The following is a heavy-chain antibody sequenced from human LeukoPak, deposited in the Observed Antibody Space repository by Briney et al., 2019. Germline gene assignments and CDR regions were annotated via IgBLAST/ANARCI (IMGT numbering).Heavy chain of an antibody. CDR3: ARDRPSLGYCSGGSCYSPAGMDV. CDR1: GFTFSSYA. D-gene: IGHD2-15*01. CDR2: ISYDGSNK. J-gene: IGHJ6*02. Sequence: GGSLRLSCAASGFTFSSYAMHWVRQAPGKGLEWVAVISYDGSNKYYADSVKGRFTISRDNSKNTLYLQMKSLRAEDTAVYYCARDRPSLGYCSGGSCYSPAGMDVWGQGTTVTVSS. V-gene: IGHV3-30-3*01.